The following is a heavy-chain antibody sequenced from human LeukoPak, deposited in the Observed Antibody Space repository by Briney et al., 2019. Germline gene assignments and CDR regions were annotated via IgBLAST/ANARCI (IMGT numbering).Heavy chain of an antibody. J-gene: IGHJ4*02. V-gene: IGHV3-21*01. Sequence: GGSLRLSCAASGFTFSSYSMNWVRQAPGKGLEWVSCISSSSSYIYYADSVKGRFTISRDNAKNSLYLQMNSLRAEDTAVYYCARETGGTRTTVVTGGDYWGQGTLVTVSS. CDR1: GFTFSSYS. CDR3: ARETGGTRTTVVTGGDY. D-gene: IGHD4-23*01. CDR2: ISSSSSYI.